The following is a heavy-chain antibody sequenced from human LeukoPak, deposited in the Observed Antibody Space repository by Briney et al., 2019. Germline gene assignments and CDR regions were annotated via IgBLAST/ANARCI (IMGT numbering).Heavy chain of an antibody. D-gene: IGHD1-20*01. CDR2: IYTGGST. V-gene: IGHV3-53*01. J-gene: IGHJ6*02. CDR3: ARGVDSWNPGYEHYYYYGMDV. Sequence: PAGSLTLSCAASGFTVCSNYMSWDRQAQGQGLECDSVIYTGGSTYYADSVKGQFTISRDNSKNTLSLQMNSLRAEDLAVYYCARGVDSWNPGYEHYYYYGMDVWGQGTTVTVSS. CDR1: GFTVCSNY.